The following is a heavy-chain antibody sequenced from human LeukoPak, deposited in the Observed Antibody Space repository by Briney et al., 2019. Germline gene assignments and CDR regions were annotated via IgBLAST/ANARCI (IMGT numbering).Heavy chain of an antibody. CDR1: GFTFSSYW. V-gene: IGHV3-74*01. J-gene: IGHJ3*02. D-gene: IGHD3-22*01. Sequence: PGGSLRLSCAASGFTFSSYWMHWVRQAPGKGLVWVSHINSDGSSTNYADSVKGRFTISGDNAKNTLYLQMNSLRAEDTAVYYCAKEDLPHDYYYDSSGYREWPPQLDAFDIWGQGTMVTVSS. CDR2: INSDGSST. CDR3: AKEDLPHDYYYDSSGYREWPPQLDAFDI.